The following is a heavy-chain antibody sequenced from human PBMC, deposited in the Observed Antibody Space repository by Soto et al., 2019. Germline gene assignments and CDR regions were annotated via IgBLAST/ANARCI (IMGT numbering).Heavy chain of an antibody. V-gene: IGHV3-30-3*01. CDR2: ISYDGSDK. CDR1: GFTFSNCA. J-gene: IGHJ6*02. D-gene: IGHD5-18*01. CDR3: ARDTGPNGYNYYYFGMDV. Sequence: GGSLRLSCAASGFTFSNCAMHWVRQAPGKGLEWVAVISYDGSDKYNANSVKGRFTISRDNSKNTLYLQMNSLRAEDTAVYYCARDTGPNGYNYYYFGMDVWGQGTTVTVS.